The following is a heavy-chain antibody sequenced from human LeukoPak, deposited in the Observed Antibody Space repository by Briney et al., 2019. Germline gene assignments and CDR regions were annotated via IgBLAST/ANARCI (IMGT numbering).Heavy chain of an antibody. Sequence: SSETLSLTCTVSGGSIKSHYWTWIRQSPGKGLEWIGCFYNRGSTTYNPSLRSRVNISVDVSKSQVSLKLTSVTAADTAVYYCASANQWLAFDYWGQGNLVTVSS. V-gene: IGHV4-59*08. J-gene: IGHJ4*02. CDR2: FYNRGST. D-gene: IGHD6-19*01. CDR3: ASANQWLAFDY. CDR1: GGSIKSHY.